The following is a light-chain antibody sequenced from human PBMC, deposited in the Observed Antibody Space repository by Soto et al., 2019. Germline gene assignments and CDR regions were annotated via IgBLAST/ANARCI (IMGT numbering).Light chain of an antibody. CDR1: SSDVGGYNY. CDR2: DVS. J-gene: IGLJ1*01. V-gene: IGLV2-11*01. Sequence: QSALTQPRSVSGSPGQSVTIYCTGTSSDVGGYNYVSWYQQPPGKAPKLMIYDVSKRPSGVPDRFSGSKSVNTASLTISGLQAEDEADYYCCSYAGGYKGYFFGTETKLTVL. CDR3: CSYAGGYKGYF.